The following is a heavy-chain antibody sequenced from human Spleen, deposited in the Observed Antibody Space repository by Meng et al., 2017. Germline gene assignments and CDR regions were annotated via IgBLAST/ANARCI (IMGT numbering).Heavy chain of an antibody. D-gene: IGHD2-21*01. CDR2: INPNSGGT. CDR1: GYTFTGYY. CDR3: VRDENISLGKLFGDY. J-gene: IGHJ4*02. Sequence: ASVKVSCKASGYTFTGYYMHWVRQAPGQGLEWMGWINPNSGGTNYAQKFQGRVTMTRDTSIGTAYVELSGLRSDDTAIYYCVRDENISLGKLFGDYWGQGTLVTVSS. V-gene: IGHV1-2*02.